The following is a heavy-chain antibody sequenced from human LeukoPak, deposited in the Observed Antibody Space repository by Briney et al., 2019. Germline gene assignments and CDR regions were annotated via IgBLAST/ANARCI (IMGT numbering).Heavy chain of an antibody. D-gene: IGHD5-18*01. CDR2: IRYDGSNK. CDR1: GFTLSSSG. V-gene: IGHV3-30*02. J-gene: IGHJ4*02. CDR3: AKERDTAIVTIYY. Sequence: PGGSLRLSCAASGFTLSSSGVHWVRQAPGRGLEWVAFIRYDGSNKYYADSVKGRFTISRDNSKNTLYLQMNSLRAEDTAVYYCAKERDTAIVTIYYWGQGTLVTVSS.